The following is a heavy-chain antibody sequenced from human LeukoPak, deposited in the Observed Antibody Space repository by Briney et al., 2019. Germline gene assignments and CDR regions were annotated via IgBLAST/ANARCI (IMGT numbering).Heavy chain of an antibody. V-gene: IGHV4-61*08. J-gene: IGHJ4*02. CDR1: GGSISSGGYY. D-gene: IGHD6-13*01. Sequence: SQTLSLTCTVSGGSISSGGYYWSWIRQPPGRGLEWIGSIHYSGSTSYNSSLKSRVTMSIGTSKNQFSLKLSSVTPADTAVYYCARQVYSSSWSYYFEYWGQGILVTVSS. CDR3: ARQVYSSSWSYYFEY. CDR2: IHYSGST.